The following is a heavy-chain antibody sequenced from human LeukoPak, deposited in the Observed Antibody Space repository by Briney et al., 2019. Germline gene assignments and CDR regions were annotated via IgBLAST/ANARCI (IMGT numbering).Heavy chain of an antibody. Sequence: SETLSLTCTVPGGSISSYYWSWIRQPPGKGLEWIGYIYYSGSTNYNPSLKSRVTISVDTSKNQFSLKLSSVTAADTAVYYCARAPYNWNYYYYYMDVWGKGTTVTVSS. D-gene: IGHD1-20*01. V-gene: IGHV4-59*01. CDR2: IYYSGST. CDR3: ARAPYNWNYYYYYMDV. CDR1: GGSISSYY. J-gene: IGHJ6*03.